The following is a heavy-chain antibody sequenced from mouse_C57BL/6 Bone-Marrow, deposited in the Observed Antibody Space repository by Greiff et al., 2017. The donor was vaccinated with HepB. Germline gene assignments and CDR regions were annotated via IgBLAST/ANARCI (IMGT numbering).Heavy chain of an antibody. CDR2: IDPEDGET. CDR1: GFNIKDYY. Sequence: VQLQQSGAELVKPGASVKLSCTASGFNIKDYYMHWVKQRTEQGLEWIGRIDPEDGETKYAPNFQGKATITADTSSNTAYLQLSSLTSEDTAVYYCARRGQLRLLLFYYWGQGTLVTVSA. D-gene: IGHD3-2*02. V-gene: IGHV14-2*01. J-gene: IGHJ3*01. CDR3: ARRGQLRLLLFYY.